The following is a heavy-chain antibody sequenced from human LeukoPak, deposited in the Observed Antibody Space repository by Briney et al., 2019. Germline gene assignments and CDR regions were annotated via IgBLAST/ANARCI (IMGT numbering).Heavy chain of an antibody. J-gene: IGHJ4*02. Sequence: GASVKVSCKASGYTFTSYAFSWVRQAPGQGLEWMGWISTYKDNTNYAQKFQGRVTMTTDTSTSTAHMELRSLRSDDTAVYYCARGPGYCGGTSCYLDYWGQGTLVTVSS. CDR1: GYTFTSYA. D-gene: IGHD2-2*01. V-gene: IGHV1-18*01. CDR3: ARGPGYCGGTSCYLDY. CDR2: ISTYKDNT.